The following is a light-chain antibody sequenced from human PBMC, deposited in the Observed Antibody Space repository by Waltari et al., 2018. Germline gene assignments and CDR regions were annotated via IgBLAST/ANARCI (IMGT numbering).Light chain of an antibody. J-gene: IGLJ3*02. CDR3: CSYAGADSLL. CDR2: DVT. CDR1: NNDVGAYQY. V-gene: IGLV2-8*01. Sequence: QSALTQPPSASGSLGQSVTISCTGTNNDVGAYQYVSWYQQYPGKAPKLLIYDVTKRPSGVADRFSGSKSGRTASLPVSGLQPEDEAIYSCCSYAGADSLLFGGGTKLTVL.